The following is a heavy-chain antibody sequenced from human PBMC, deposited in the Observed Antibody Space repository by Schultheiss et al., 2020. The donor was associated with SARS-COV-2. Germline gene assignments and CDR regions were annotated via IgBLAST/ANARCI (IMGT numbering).Heavy chain of an antibody. CDR3: ARHFGPADDSQVGVLFDY. V-gene: IGHV1-2*02. J-gene: IGHJ4*02. D-gene: IGHD3-3*01. CDR1: GYTFTGYY. Sequence: ASVKVSCKASGYTFTGYYMHWVRQAPGQGLEWMGWINPNSGGTNYAQKLQGRVTMTTDTSTSTAYMELRSLRSDDTAVYYCARHFGPADDSQVGVLFDYWGQGTLVTVSS. CDR2: INPNSGGT.